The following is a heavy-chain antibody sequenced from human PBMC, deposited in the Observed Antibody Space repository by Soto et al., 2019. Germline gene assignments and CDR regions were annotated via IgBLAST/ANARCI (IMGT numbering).Heavy chain of an antibody. D-gene: IGHD2-2*01. J-gene: IGHJ1*01. CDR1: GFTFSSYA. Sequence: GGSLRLSCAASGFTFSSYAMSWVRQAPGKGLEWVSAISGSGGSTYYADSVKGRFTISRDNSKNTLYLQMNSLRAEDTAVYYCAKDRPGYCSSTSCYEYFQHWGQGTLVTVSS. CDR2: ISGSGGST. V-gene: IGHV3-23*01. CDR3: AKDRPGYCSSTSCYEYFQH.